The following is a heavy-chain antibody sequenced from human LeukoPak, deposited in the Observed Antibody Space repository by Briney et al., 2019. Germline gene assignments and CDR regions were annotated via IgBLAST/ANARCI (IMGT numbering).Heavy chain of an antibody. CDR1: GGSISSSSYY. V-gene: IGHV4-39*07. J-gene: IGHJ4*02. Sequence: SETLSLTCTVSGGSISSSSYYWGWIRQPPGKGLEWIGSIYYSGSTYYNPSLKSRVTISVDTPKNQFSLKLNSVTAADTAVYYCAREGELLFGESSWGQGTLVTVSS. D-gene: IGHD3-10*01. CDR2: IYYSGST. CDR3: AREGELLFGESS.